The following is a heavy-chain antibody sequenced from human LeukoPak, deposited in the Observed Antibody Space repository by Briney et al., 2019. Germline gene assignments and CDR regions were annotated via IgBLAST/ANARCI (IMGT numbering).Heavy chain of an antibody. Sequence: ASVKVSCKASGYTFTVYYMQWVRQAPGQGLEWMGWINPNSGGTNYAQKFQGRVTMTRDTSISTAYMELSRLRSDDTAVYYCARDVGYSSSWYSYGGQGTLVTVSS. V-gene: IGHV1-2*02. CDR2: INPNSGGT. D-gene: IGHD6-13*01. CDR1: GYTFTVYY. CDR3: ARDVGYSSSWYSY. J-gene: IGHJ4*02.